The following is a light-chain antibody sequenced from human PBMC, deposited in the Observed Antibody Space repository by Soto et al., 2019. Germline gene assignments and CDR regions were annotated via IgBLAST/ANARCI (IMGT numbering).Light chain of an antibody. Sequence: DIVMTQSPDSLAVSLGERATINCKSSQSVLYSSNNKNYVAWYQQKPGQPPKLLIYWASTRASGVPGRFSGSWSGTGFTLTISSLQAEDVAVYYCQQYYCTPITFGQGTRLEMK. CDR2: WAS. V-gene: IGKV4-1*01. J-gene: IGKJ5*01. CDR1: QSVLYSSNNKNY. CDR3: QQYYCTPIT.